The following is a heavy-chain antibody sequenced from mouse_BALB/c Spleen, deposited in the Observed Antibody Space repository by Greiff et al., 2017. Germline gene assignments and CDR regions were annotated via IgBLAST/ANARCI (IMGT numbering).Heavy chain of an antibody. CDR3: ASNWDFAY. CDR2: ISSGSSTI. V-gene: IGHV5-17*02. Sequence: EVQVEESGGGLVQPGGSRKLSCAASGFTFSRFGMHWVRQGPEKVLEWVAYISSGSSTIYYADTVKGRFTISRDNPKNTLYLQMTSLRTEDTAMYYCASNWDFAYWGQGTLVTVSA. CDR1: GFTFSRFG. D-gene: IGHD4-1*01. J-gene: IGHJ3*01.